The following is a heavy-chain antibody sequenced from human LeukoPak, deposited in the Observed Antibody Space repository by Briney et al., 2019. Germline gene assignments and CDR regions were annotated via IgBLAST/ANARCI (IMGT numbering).Heavy chain of an antibody. CDR3: ARHLGRTTGTPFDY. D-gene: IGHD4-17*01. CDR1: GGSISSYY. V-gene: IGHV4-59*08. J-gene: IGHJ4*02. Sequence: PSETLSLTCTVSGGSISSYYWRWIRQPPGKGLEWIGYIYYSGSTNYNPSLKSRVTISVDTSKNQFSLKLSSVTAADTAVYYCARHLGRTTGTPFDYWGQGTLVTVSS. CDR2: IYYSGST.